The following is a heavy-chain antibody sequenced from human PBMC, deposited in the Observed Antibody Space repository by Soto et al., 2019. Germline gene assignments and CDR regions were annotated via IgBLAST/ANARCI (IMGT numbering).Heavy chain of an antibody. CDR3: ADDKPDYYSSGYFHDPFDY. J-gene: IGHJ4*02. V-gene: IGHV1-58*01. D-gene: IGHD3-22*01. CDR2: IVVGSGNT. CDR1: GLAFTSSH. Sequence: SVKVSCKASGLAFTSSHVQWVLQARGQRLEWIGWIVVGSGNTNYAQKFQERVTMTRDMSTSTAYMELSSLRSEDTAVDYCADDKPDYYSSGYFHDPFDYWGQGTLGTVSS.